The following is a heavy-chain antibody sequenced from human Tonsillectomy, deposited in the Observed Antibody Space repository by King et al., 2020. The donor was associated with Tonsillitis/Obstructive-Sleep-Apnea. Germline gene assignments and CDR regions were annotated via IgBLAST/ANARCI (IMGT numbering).Heavy chain of an antibody. Sequence: VQLVESGAEVKKPGASVKVSCKASGYTFTTYHMHWVRQAPGQGLEWMGIINPSAGTTSYAQKFQGRVTMTRDTSTSTVYMDLSSLRPEDTAVYYCSTSRYDFWSGSYTGVSDYNGMDVWGQGTTVTVSS. CDR1: GYTFTTYH. J-gene: IGHJ6*02. D-gene: IGHD3-3*01. V-gene: IGHV1-46*01. CDR3: STSRYDFWSGSYTGVSDYNGMDV. CDR2: INPSAGTT.